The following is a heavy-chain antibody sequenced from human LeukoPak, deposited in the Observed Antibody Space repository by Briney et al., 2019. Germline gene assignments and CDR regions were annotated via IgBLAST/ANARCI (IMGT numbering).Heavy chain of an antibody. CDR3: ASVAWFGELSFDY. Sequence: PSETLSLTCTVSGGSISTSNYYWGWIRQPPGKGLEWIGSIYYSGNTYHNPSLKSRASISVDTSKNQYSLKLSSVTAADTGVYYCASVAWFGELSFDYWGQGTLVTVSS. D-gene: IGHD3-10*01. J-gene: IGHJ4*02. V-gene: IGHV4-39*01. CDR2: IYYSGNT. CDR1: GGSISTSNYY.